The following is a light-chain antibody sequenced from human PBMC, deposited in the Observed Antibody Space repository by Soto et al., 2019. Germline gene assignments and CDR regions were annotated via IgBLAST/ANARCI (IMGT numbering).Light chain of an antibody. CDR1: QSIGTN. J-gene: IGKJ2*01. CDR3: QQYNNWPYT. V-gene: IGKV3-15*01. CDR2: GAS. Sequence: EVAMTQSPATLSLSPGESATLSCRASQSIGTNLAWYQQTPGQAPRLLISGASSRATGMPARFNGSGSGTEFTLTINGLQSEDLAIYFCQQYNNWPYTFGQGTKVDNK.